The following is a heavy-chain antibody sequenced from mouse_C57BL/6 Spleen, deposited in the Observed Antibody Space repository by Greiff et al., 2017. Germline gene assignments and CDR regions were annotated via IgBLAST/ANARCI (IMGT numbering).Heavy chain of an antibody. CDR3: ARRELRPYWYFDV. CDR1: GYTFTGYW. J-gene: IGHJ1*03. CDR2: LLPGSGGT. D-gene: IGHD2-12*01. V-gene: IGHV1-9*01. Sequence: VQLQQSGAELMKPGASVKLSCKATGYTFTGYWIEWVKQRPGHGLEWIGELLPGSGGTNYNEKFKGKATFTADTSSNTAYMQLSSLTTADSASDCCARRELRPYWYFDVWGTGTTVTVSS.